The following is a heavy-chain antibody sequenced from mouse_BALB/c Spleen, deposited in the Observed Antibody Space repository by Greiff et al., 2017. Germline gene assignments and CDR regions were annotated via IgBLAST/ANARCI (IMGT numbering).Heavy chain of an antibody. CDR2: ISSGGST. J-gene: IGHJ3*01. D-gene: IGHD2-4*01. Sequence: EVKLVESGGGLVKPGGSLKLSCAASGFTFSSYAMSWVLQTPEKRLEWVASISSGGSTYYPDSVKGRFTISRDNARNILYLQMSSLRSEDTAMYYCARGTMITTGPWFAYGAKGLWSLSLQ. CDR1: GFTFSSYA. CDR3: ARGTMITTGPWFAY. V-gene: IGHV5-6-5*01.